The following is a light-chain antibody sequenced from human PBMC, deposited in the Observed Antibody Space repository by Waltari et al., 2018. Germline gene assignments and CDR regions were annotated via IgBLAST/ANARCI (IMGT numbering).Light chain of an antibody. J-gene: IGKJ2*01. CDR1: QSVLYSSNNKNY. CDR3: QQYYTSPYT. Sequence: DFVMTQSPDSLAVSLGERATINCKSSQSVLYSSNNKNYLAWYQLKPGQPPKLLIYWASIQQSGVPDRFSGSGSGTDFALTISSLQAEDVATYYCQQYYTSPYTFGQGTKLEIK. CDR2: WAS. V-gene: IGKV4-1*01.